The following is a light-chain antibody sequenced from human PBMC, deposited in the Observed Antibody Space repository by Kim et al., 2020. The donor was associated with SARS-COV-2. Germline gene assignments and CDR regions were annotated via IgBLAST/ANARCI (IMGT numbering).Light chain of an antibody. J-gene: IGKJ2*01. CDR2: KAS. CDR1: QSIGNW. V-gene: IGKV1-5*03. Sequence: DIQMTQSPSTLSASVGDRDTITCRASQSIGNWLAWYQQKPGKAPKLLIYKASTLESGVPLRFSGSGSGTEFTLTNSSLQPDDFASYYCQQHSSSSAFGQGTKLEI. CDR3: QQHSSSSA.